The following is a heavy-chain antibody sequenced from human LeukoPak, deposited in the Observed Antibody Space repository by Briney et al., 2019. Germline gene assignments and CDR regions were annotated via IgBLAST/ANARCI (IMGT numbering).Heavy chain of an antibody. Sequence: ASVKVSCKASGYTFTGYYMHWVRQAPGQGLEWMGWINPNSGGTNYAQKFQGRVTMTRDTSISTAYMELSRLRSDDTAVYYCARDVETYPQGSDRGAFDIWGQGTMVTVSS. CDR3: ARDVETYPQGSDRGAFDI. D-gene: IGHD1-1*01. V-gene: IGHV1-2*02. CDR2: INPNSGGT. CDR1: GYTFTGYY. J-gene: IGHJ3*02.